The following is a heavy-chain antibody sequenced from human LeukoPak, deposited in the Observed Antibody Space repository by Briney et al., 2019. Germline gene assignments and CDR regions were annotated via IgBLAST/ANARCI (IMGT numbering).Heavy chain of an antibody. CDR1: GFTFSSYG. CDR2: IWYDGSNK. J-gene: IGHJ4*02. Sequence: GGSLRLSCAASGFTFSSYGMHWVRQAPGKGLEWVAVIWYDGSNKYYGDSVKGRFTISRDNAKNSLYLQMNSLRAEDTAIYYCTRVGYIDEGIDYWGQGTLVTVSS. V-gene: IGHV3-33*03. D-gene: IGHD5-24*01. CDR3: TRVGYIDEGIDY.